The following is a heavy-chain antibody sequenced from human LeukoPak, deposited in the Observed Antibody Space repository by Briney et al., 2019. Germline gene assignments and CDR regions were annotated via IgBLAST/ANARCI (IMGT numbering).Heavy chain of an antibody. Sequence: ASVTVSCKASGYTFNEYFIHWVRQAPGQGLEWMGWINPRNGHTEIAQNFQGRVTLTRDTSITTAYMDLITLKSDDTAVFYCAKDIDSSSGFDYWGQGTLVTVSS. CDR2: INPRNGHT. V-gene: IGHV1-2*02. CDR1: GYTFNEYF. D-gene: IGHD6-6*01. CDR3: AKDIDSSSGFDY. J-gene: IGHJ4*02.